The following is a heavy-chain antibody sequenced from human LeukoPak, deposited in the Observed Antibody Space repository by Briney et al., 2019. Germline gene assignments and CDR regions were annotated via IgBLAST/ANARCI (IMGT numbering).Heavy chain of an antibody. J-gene: IGHJ5*02. Sequence: GASVKVSCKASGGTFSNYAINWVRQAPGQGLEWMGGIIPIFGTRNYAQKFQGRVTITADESTSTASMDLSSLRSDDTAVYYCARGDSSWTTNWFDPWGQGTLVTVSS. V-gene: IGHV1-69*13. D-gene: IGHD6-13*01. CDR3: ARGDSSWTTNWFDP. CDR2: IIPIFGTR. CDR1: GGTFSNYA.